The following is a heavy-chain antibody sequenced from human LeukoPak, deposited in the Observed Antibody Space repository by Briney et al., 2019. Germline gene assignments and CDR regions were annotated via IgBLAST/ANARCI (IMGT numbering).Heavy chain of an antibody. Sequence: GGSLRLSCAASGFTFSTFAMSWVRQDPGRGLEWVSSITGVGDTTYYPGSVKGRFTISRDNSKSTLYLQMNSLRVEDTAVYFCVRDRNYFEALQRSYWGQGTLVTVSS. D-gene: IGHD1-7*01. CDR2: ITGVGDTT. V-gene: IGHV3-23*01. CDR3: VRDRNYFEALQRSY. CDR1: GFTFSTFA. J-gene: IGHJ4*02.